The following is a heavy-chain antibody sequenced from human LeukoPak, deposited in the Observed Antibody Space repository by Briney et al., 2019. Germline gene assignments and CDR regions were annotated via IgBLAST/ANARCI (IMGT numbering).Heavy chain of an antibody. D-gene: IGHD1-14*01. CDR3: ARQSWSGYSYYYYYMDV. J-gene: IGHJ6*03. Sequence: SETLSLTCTVSGGSISSSSYYWGWIRQPPGKGLEWIGSIYYSGSTYYNPSLKSRVTISVDTSKNQFSLKLSSVTAADTAVYYCARQSWSGYSYYYYYMDVWGTGSTVTVSS. CDR2: IYYSGST. V-gene: IGHV4-39*01. CDR1: GGSISSSSYY.